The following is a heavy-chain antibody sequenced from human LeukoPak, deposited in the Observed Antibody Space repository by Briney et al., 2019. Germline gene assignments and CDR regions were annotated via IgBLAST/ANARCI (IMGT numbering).Heavy chain of an antibody. Sequence: PTGGSLRLSCAASGFTFSSYAMSWVRQAPGKGLEWVSAISGSGGSTYCADSVKGRFTISRDNSKNTLYLQMNSLRAEDTAVYYCAKERTAMGPTLGIDAFDIWGQGTMVTVSS. CDR3: AKERTAMGPTLGIDAFDI. D-gene: IGHD5-18*01. J-gene: IGHJ3*02. CDR1: GFTFSSYA. CDR2: ISGSGGST. V-gene: IGHV3-23*01.